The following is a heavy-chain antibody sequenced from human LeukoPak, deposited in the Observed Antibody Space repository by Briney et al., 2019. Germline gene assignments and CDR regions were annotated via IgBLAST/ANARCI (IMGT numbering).Heavy chain of an antibody. V-gene: IGHV4-59*01. J-gene: IGHJ2*01. CDR3: ARSPVYHILTGYQPRTYWYFDL. Sequence: PSETLSLTCTVSGGSISSYYWSWIRQPPGKGQEWIGHIYYSGSTNYNPSLKSRVTISVDTSKNQFSLKLSSVTAADTAVYYCARSPVYHILTGYQPRTYWYFDLWGRGTLVTVSS. CDR1: GGSISSYY. D-gene: IGHD3-9*01. CDR2: IYYSGST.